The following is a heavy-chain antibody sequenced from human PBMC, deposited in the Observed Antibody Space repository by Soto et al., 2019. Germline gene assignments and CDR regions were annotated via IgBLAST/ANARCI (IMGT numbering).Heavy chain of an antibody. CDR2: INSDGSST. V-gene: IGHV3-74*01. Sequence: EVQLVESGGGLVQPGGSLRLSCAASGFTFSSYWMHWVRQAPGKGLVWVSRINSDGSSTSYADSVKGRFTISRDNAKNTLYLQMNRLRAEDTAVYYCARAGSSSWPYYYYYGMDVWGQGTTVTVSS. D-gene: IGHD6-13*01. CDR3: ARAGSSSWPYYYYYGMDV. J-gene: IGHJ6*02. CDR1: GFTFSSYW.